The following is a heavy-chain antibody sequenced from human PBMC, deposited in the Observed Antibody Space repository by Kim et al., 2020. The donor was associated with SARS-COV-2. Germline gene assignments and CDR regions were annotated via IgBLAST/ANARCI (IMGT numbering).Heavy chain of an antibody. V-gene: IGHV3-21*01. J-gene: IGHJ6*02. CDR3: ARDLSKYSGYGMDV. D-gene: IGHD5-12*01. Sequence: DAVKGRFTIARDNAKNSLYLQMNSLRAEDTAVYYCARDLSKYSGYGMDVWGQGTTVTVSS.